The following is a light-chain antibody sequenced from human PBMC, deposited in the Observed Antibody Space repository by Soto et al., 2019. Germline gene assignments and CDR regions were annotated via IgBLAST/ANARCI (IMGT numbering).Light chain of an antibody. CDR3: QQRSDWPWT. Sequence: EIVLTQSPATLSLSPGERGTLSCRASESVTTYLAWYQQKPGQAPKLLVYDVSNRATGIPARFSGGGSGTDFTLTISNLEPEDFAVYYCQQRSDWPWTCGQGTKVDIK. J-gene: IGKJ1*01. CDR2: DVS. V-gene: IGKV3-11*01. CDR1: ESVTTY.